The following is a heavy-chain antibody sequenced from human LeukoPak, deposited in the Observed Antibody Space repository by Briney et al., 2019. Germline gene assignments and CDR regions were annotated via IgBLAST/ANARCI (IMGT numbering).Heavy chain of an antibody. J-gene: IGHJ4*02. V-gene: IGHV1-69*05. CDR2: IIPIFGTA. CDR3: ARGDSSGCPDY. Sequence: SVKVSCKASGGTFSSYAISWVRQAPGQGLEWMGGIIPIFGTASYAQKFQGRVTMTRDTSTSTVYMELSSLRSEDTAVYYCARGDSSGCPDYWGQGTLVTVSS. D-gene: IGHD6-19*01. CDR1: GGTFSSYA.